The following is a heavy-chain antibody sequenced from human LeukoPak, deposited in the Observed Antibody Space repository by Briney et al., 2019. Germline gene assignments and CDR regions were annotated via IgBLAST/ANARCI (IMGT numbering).Heavy chain of an antibody. CDR3: ARESSGSYYNPFDY. J-gene: IGHJ4*02. V-gene: IGHV3-48*01. CDR1: GFTFSSYS. CDR2: ISSSSSTI. D-gene: IGHD3-10*01. Sequence: GGSLRLSCAASGFTFSSYSMNWVRQAPGKGLEWVSYISSSSSTIYYADSVKGRFTISRDNAKNSLYLQMNSLRAEDTAVCYCARESSGSYYNPFDYWGQGTLVTVSS.